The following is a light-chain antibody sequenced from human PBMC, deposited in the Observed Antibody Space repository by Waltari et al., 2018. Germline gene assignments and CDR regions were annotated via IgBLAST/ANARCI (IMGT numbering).Light chain of an antibody. CDR2: DNN. J-gene: IGLJ2*01. Sequence: QSVVTQPPSTSATPGQRVTIPCSGSSSNLGSNGVVWYQQLPETAPKLLIYDNNQRPSGVPARFSGSRSGTSASLAISGLQSDDEADYYCATWDDSLNGPVFGGGTKVTVL. CDR3: ATWDDSLNGPV. CDR1: SSNLGSNG. V-gene: IGLV1-44*01.